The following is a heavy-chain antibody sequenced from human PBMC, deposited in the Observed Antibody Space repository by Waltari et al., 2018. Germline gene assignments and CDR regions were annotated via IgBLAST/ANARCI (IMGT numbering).Heavy chain of an antibody. J-gene: IGHJ4*02. CDR3: ARIGCSGGSCYSDGVDY. D-gene: IGHD2-15*01. Sequence: QVTLKESGPALVKPTQTLTLTCTFSGFSLSTRGMRVSWIRQPPWKALEWLARIDWDDDKFYSTSLKTRRTISKDTSKNQVVLTMTNMDPVDTATYYCARIGCSGGSCYSDGVDYWGQGTLVTVSS. V-gene: IGHV2-70*04. CDR1: GFSLSTRGMR. CDR2: IDWDDDK.